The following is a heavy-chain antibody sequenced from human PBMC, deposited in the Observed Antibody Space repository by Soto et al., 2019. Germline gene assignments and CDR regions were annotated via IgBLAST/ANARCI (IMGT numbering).Heavy chain of an antibody. CDR1: GYTFTGYY. Sequence: VASVKVSCKASGYTFTGYYIHWVRQAPGQGLEWVGRINPNSGDTNYAQKFQGRVTMTRDTSISTVYMELSRLRSDDTAVYYCARDRPTGTDRESDYWGQGTLVTVSS. V-gene: IGHV1-2*06. CDR3: ARDRPTGTDRESDY. CDR2: INPNSGDT. D-gene: IGHD1-1*01. J-gene: IGHJ4*02.